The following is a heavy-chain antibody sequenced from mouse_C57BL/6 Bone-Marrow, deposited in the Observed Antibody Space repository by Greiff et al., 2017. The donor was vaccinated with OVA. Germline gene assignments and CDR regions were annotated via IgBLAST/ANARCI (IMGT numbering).Heavy chain of an antibody. CDR2: ISSGSSTI. CDR3: AKGTGTCFDY. Sequence: EVQGVESGGGLVKPGGSLKLSCAASGFTFSDYGMHWVRQAPEKGLEWVAYISSGSSTIYYADTVKGRVTISRDNAKNTLFLQMTSLRSEDTAMYYCAKGTGTCFDYWGQGTTLTVSS. J-gene: IGHJ2*01. D-gene: IGHD4-1*01. V-gene: IGHV5-17*01. CDR1: GFTFSDYG.